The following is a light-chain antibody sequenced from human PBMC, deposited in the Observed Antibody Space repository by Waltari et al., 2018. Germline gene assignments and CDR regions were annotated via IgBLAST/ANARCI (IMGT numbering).Light chain of an antibody. CDR3: SSYAGSNTLV. CDR1: SSDVGGYDS. V-gene: IGLV2-14*03. CDR2: SVS. Sequence: QSALTQPGSVSGSPGQSITISCTGTSSDVGGYDSVTWYQQHPGKAPKLMLHSVSSRPSGVSNRFSGSKSGNTASLTISGLQAEDEADYFCSSYAGSNTLVFGGGTQVTVL. J-gene: IGLJ2*01.